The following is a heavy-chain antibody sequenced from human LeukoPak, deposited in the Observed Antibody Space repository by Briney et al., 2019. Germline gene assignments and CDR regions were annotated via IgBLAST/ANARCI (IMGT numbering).Heavy chain of an antibody. J-gene: IGHJ4*02. Sequence: ASVKVSCKASGYTFTGYYMHWVRQATGQGLEWMGWVNPNSGNTGYAQKFQGRVTMTMDPSISTAYMELSSLRSEGTAVYYCARRSDDYDSSAYYHWGQGTLVTVSS. CDR1: GYTFTGYY. D-gene: IGHD3-22*01. CDR3: ARRSDDYDSSAYYH. CDR2: VNPNSGNT. V-gene: IGHV1-8*02.